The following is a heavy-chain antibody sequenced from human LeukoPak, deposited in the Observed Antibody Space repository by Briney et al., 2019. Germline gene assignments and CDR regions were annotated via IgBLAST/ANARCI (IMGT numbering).Heavy chain of an antibody. CDR3: ARVRRRRVVPAAIGAFDI. CDR1: GGSISSYY. CDR2: IYTSGST. V-gene: IGHV4-4*07. J-gene: IGHJ3*02. D-gene: IGHD2-2*01. Sequence: PSETLSLTCTVSGGSISSYYWSWIRQPAGKGLEWIGRIYTSGSTNYNPSLKSRVTISVDTSKNQFSLKLSSVTAADTAVYYCARVRRRRVVPAAIGAFDIWGQGTMVTVSS.